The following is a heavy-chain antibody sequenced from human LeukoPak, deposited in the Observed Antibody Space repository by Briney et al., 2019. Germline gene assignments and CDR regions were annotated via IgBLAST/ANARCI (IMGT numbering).Heavy chain of an antibody. D-gene: IGHD1-26*01. CDR1: GYTFTSYG. Sequence: ASVKVSCKASGYTFTSYGISWGRQAPGQGGEWMGWISAYNGNTNYAQKLQGRDTMTTDTSTSTAYMELRSLTSDDTAVYYCARDRMGPGIDYWGQGTLVTVSS. CDR2: ISAYNGNT. J-gene: IGHJ4*02. V-gene: IGHV1-18*04. CDR3: ARDRMGPGIDY.